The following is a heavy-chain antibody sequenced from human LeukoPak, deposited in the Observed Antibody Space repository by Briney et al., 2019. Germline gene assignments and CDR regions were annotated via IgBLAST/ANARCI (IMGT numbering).Heavy chain of an antibody. J-gene: IGHJ1*01. Sequence: SQTLSLTCTVSGDSISSGSDYWTWIRQPAGKGLQWIGRIYTSGTTKYNPSLKSRVTISADTSKNQFSLKLNSVTAADTAVYYCARGTIFGVDTVFHHWGRGTLVTVSS. V-gene: IGHV4-61*02. CDR1: GDSISSGSDY. CDR2: IYTSGTT. D-gene: IGHD3-3*01. CDR3: ARGTIFGVDTVFHH.